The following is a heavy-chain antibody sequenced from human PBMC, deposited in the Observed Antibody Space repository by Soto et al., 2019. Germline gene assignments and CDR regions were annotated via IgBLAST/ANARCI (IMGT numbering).Heavy chain of an antibody. CDR3: ARDRGSSGSYPA. V-gene: IGHV3-30-3*01. J-gene: IGHJ5*02. CDR2: ISYDGSNK. CDR1: GFTFSSYA. D-gene: IGHD1-26*01. Sequence: QVQLVESGGGVVQPGRSLRLSCAASGFTFSSYAMHWVRQAPGKGLEWVAVISYDGSNKYYADSVKGRFTSSRDNSKNTLYLQMNSLRAEDTAVYYCARDRGSSGSYPAWGQGTLVTVSS.